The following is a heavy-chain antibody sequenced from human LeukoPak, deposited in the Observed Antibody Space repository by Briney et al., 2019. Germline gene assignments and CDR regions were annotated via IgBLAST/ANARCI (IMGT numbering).Heavy chain of an antibody. J-gene: IGHJ4*02. CDR3: ARENDILTGYPDY. V-gene: IGHV1-69*05. CDR2: IIPIFGTA. D-gene: IGHD3-9*01. Sequence: SVKVSCKASGGTFSSYAISWVRQAPGQGLEWMGGIIPIFGTANYAQKFQGRVTITTDESTSTAYMELSSLRSEDTAVYYCARENDILTGYPDYWGQGTLVTVSS. CDR1: GGTFSSYA.